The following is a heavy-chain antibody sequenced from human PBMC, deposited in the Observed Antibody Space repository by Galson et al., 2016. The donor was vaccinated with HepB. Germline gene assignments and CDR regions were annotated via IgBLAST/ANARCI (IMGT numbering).Heavy chain of an antibody. V-gene: IGHV4-34*01. CDR3: AREDWCFDL. J-gene: IGHJ2*01. CDR1: GGSFSGYS. Sequence: TLSLTCSVYGGSFSGYSWSWIRQPPGKGLEWIGEVDHNGGTNFNPSLKSRVTISLDTSKNQFSLKLSSVTAADTAVYYCAREDWCFDLWGRGTLVTVSS. CDR2: VDHNGGT.